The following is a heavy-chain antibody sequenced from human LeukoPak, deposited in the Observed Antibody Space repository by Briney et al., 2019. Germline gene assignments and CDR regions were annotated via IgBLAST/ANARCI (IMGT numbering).Heavy chain of an antibody. CDR1: GFTFSTYA. D-gene: IGHD4-11*01. CDR3: VSELATVTLNFDS. Sequence: GRSLRLSCAASGFTFSTYAIHWVRQAPGKGLEWVAVISFDGVNTFYADSVKGRFTISRDNSKNTLYLQMNSLRAEDTAVYYCVSELATVTLNFDSWGQGALVTVSS. J-gene: IGHJ4*02. CDR2: ISFDGVNT. V-gene: IGHV3-30*04.